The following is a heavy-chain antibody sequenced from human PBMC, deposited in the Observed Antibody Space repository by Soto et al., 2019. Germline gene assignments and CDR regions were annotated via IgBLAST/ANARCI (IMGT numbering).Heavy chain of an antibody. CDR1: GFSIQTSYF. V-gene: IGHV4-38-2*02. CDR3: AREPYLPKARNDF. Sequence: SETLSLTCGVSGFSIQTSYFWGWIRQPPGKGLEWIGLISHSGRAISHPSFASRATISSDTTNNAFSLTPVTAADSAVYFCAREPYLPKARNDFWGQGTLVTVSS. CDR2: ISHSGRA. J-gene: IGHJ4*02.